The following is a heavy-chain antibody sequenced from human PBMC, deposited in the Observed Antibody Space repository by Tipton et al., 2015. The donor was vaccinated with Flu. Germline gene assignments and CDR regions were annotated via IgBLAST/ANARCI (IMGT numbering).Heavy chain of an antibody. CDR3: ATRGSFSGSQSDDY. Sequence: TLSLTCTVSGGSISSNSNYWGWIRQPPGKGLEWIGSISRSGNTWYNSPLKSRVTMSVDTSKNQFSLRLSSLTAADTAVYYCATRGSFSGSQSDDYWGQGTLVTVSA. CDR2: ISRSGNT. J-gene: IGHJ4*02. CDR1: GGSISSNSNY. D-gene: IGHD1-26*01. V-gene: IGHV4-39*07.